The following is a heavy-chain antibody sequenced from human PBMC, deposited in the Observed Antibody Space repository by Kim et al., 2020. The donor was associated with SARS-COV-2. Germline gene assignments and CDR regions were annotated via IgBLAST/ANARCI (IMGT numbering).Heavy chain of an antibody. V-gene: IGHV4-39*01. Sequence: TYYTPSLKSRVTISVDTSKNQFSLKLSSVTAADTAVYYCALLLWFGGIDYWGQGTLVTVSS. J-gene: IGHJ4*02. CDR2: T. CDR3: ALLLWFGGIDY. D-gene: IGHD3-10*01.